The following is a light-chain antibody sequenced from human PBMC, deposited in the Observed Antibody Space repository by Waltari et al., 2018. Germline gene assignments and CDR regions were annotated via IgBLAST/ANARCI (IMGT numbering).Light chain of an antibody. Sequence: DIQMTQSPSSLSASVGDRVTITCQASQDISNYLNWYQQKPGKAPKLLIHDASSLETGVPSRFSGSQSGTHFTFTISSLQPEDVATYYCQRYDNLPIFAFGPGTKV. V-gene: IGKV1-33*01. CDR2: DAS. CDR3: QRYDNLPIFA. CDR1: QDISNY. J-gene: IGKJ3*01.